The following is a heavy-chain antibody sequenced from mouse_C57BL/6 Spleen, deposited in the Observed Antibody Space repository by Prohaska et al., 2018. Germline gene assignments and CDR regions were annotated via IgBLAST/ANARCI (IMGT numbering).Heavy chain of an antibody. Sequence: QSTGQGLEWVGEIYPRSGNTYYNEKFKGKATLTADKCSSTAYMELCTLTSEDSAVYICARTGSNYDDDDWGQGTTLTVSS. V-gene: IGHV1-81*01. CDR2: IYPRSGNT. J-gene: IGHJ2*01. CDR3: ARTGSNYDDDD. D-gene: IGHD2-5*01.